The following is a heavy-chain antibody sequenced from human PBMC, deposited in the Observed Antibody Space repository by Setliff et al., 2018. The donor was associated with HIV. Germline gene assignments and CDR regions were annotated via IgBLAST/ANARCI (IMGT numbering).Heavy chain of an antibody. CDR2: ISPDNGDT. J-gene: IGHJ4*02. D-gene: IGHD2-15*01. Sequence: GASVKVSCKASEYTFTDYFIHWVRQAPGQGLEWMGWISPDNGDTKIPQRFRGRVTMTRDTSTNTVYMDLSSLTSEDTAVYFCAREYPRVAGPTPYYFDYWGQGTLVTVSS. CDR3: AREYPRVAGPTPYYFDY. CDR1: EYTFTDYF. V-gene: IGHV1-2*02.